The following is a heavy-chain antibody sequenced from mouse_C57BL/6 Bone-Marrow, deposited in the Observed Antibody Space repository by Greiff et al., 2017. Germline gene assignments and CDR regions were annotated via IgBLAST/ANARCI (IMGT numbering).Heavy chain of an antibody. CDR3: AREGYYYGSSYLYYYAMDY. V-gene: IGHV1-64*01. CDR2: IHPNSGST. Sequence: VQLQQPGAELVKPGASVKLSCKASGYTFTSYWMHWVKQRPGQGLEWIGMIHPNSGSTTYNEKFKSKATLTVDKSSSTAYMQLSSLTSEDSAVYYCAREGYYYGSSYLYYYAMDYWGQGTSVTVSS. CDR1: GYTFTSYW. D-gene: IGHD1-1*01. J-gene: IGHJ4*01.